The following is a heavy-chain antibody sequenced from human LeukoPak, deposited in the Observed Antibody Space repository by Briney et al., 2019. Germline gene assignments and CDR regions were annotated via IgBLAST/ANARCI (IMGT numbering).Heavy chain of an antibody. D-gene: IGHD6-19*01. CDR2: INPSGGST. Sequence: ASVKVSCKASGYTFTSYYMHWVRQAPGQGLEWMGIINPSGGSTSYAQKFQGRVTMTRDMSTSTVYMELSSLRSEDTAVYYCARNDRERIYGSGWMDKYYYYYMDVWGKGTTVTVSS. J-gene: IGHJ6*03. CDR1: GYTFTSYY. V-gene: IGHV1-46*01. CDR3: ARNDRERIYGSGWMDKYYYYYMDV.